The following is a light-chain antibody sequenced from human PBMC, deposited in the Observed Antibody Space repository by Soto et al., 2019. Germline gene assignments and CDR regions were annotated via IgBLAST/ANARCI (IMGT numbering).Light chain of an antibody. CDR3: QQYARSTWT. J-gene: IGKJ1*01. Sequence: VVLTQSPGTLSLSPGENATLSCRASQTISAIYLAWYQQKPGQSPKLLIFGASIRASGIPDRFSGSGSGTDFTLTIRSLEPEDSAVYYCQQYARSTWTFGQGTKVEIK. V-gene: IGKV3-20*01. CDR2: GAS. CDR1: QTISAIY.